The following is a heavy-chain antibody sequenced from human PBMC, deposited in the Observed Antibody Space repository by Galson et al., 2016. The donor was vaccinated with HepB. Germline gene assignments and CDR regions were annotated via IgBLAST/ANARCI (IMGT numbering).Heavy chain of an antibody. Sequence: SETLSLTCSVSGYSIINGYYWDWIRQPPGKGLEWIGSVHHTGNTYYNPSLKSRVTISVDTARNQFSLKLYILTPDDTAVYYCARVRGSSWRGGFPFWGQGTPVTFSS. J-gene: IGHJ4*02. CDR1: GYSIINGYY. D-gene: IGHD3-10*01. CDR2: VHHTGNT. V-gene: IGHV4-38-2*02. CDR3: ARVRGSSWRGGFPF.